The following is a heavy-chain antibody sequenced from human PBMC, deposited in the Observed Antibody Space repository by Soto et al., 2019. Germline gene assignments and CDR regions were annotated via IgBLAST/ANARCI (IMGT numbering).Heavy chain of an antibody. D-gene: IGHD2-2*01. Sequence: PSETLSLTCTVSGGSVSSGSYHWSWIRQPPGKGLEWIGYIYYSGSTNYNPSLKSRATISVDTSKNQFSLKLSSVTAADTAVYYCARHSSTSCCPYYYYYMDVWGKGTTVTVSS. V-gene: IGHV4-61*01. J-gene: IGHJ6*03. CDR2: IYYSGST. CDR1: GGSVSSGSYH. CDR3: ARHSSTSCCPYYYYYMDV.